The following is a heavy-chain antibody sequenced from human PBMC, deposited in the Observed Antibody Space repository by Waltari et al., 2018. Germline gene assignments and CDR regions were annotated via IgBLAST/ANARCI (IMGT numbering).Heavy chain of an antibody. D-gene: IGHD3-16*01. Sequence: QVQLVESGGGVVQPGRSLRLSCAASGFTFSSYAMHWVRQAPGKGLEWVAVISYDGSNKYYADSVKGRFTISRDNSKNTLYLQMNSLRAEDTAVYYCAREKIWGSYYYYGMDVWGQGTTVTVSS. CDR2: ISYDGSNK. CDR3: AREKIWGSYYYYGMDV. CDR1: GFTFSSYA. V-gene: IGHV3-30-3*01. J-gene: IGHJ6*02.